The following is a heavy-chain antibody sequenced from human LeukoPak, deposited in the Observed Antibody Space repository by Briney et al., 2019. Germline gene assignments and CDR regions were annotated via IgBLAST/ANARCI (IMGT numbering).Heavy chain of an antibody. V-gene: IGHV1-69*04. D-gene: IGHD1-26*01. CDR3: ARAGGGSYGDDAFDI. Sequence: ASVKVSCKASGGTFSSYAISRVRQAPGQGLEWMGRIIPILGIANYAQKFQGRVTITADKSTSTAYMELSSLRSEDTAVYYCARAGGGSYGDDAFDIWGQGTMVTVSS. J-gene: IGHJ3*02. CDR2: IIPILGIA. CDR1: GGTFSSYA.